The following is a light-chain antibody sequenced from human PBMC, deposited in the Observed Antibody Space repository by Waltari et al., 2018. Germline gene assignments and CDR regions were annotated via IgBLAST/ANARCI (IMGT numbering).Light chain of an antibody. J-gene: IGLJ3*02. CDR2: DDS. V-gene: IGLV3-21*02. CDR1: NLGSKS. Sequence: SYVLTQPPSVSVAPGQTARITCGGNNLGSKSVPWYQQKPGQAPVLVVFDDSDRPSGTPERFSGSNSGNTATLTISRVEAGDEADYYCQVWDSSSDHWVFGGGTKLTVL. CDR3: QVWDSSSDHWV.